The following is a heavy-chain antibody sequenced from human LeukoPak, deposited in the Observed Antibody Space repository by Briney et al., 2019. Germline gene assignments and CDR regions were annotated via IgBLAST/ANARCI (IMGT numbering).Heavy chain of an antibody. Sequence: GRSLRLSCAASGFTFSSYAMSWVRQAPGKGLEWVSAISGSGGSTYYADSVKGRFTISRDNSKNTLYLQMNSLRAEDTAVYYCAKVRYYDSSGYTKYYFDYWGQGTLVTVSS. CDR2: ISGSGGST. V-gene: IGHV3-23*01. CDR3: AKVRYYDSSGYTKYYFDY. J-gene: IGHJ4*02. CDR1: GFTFSSYA. D-gene: IGHD3-22*01.